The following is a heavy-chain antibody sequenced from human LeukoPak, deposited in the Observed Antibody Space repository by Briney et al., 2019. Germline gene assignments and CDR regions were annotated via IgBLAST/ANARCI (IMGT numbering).Heavy chain of an antibody. J-gene: IGHJ4*02. CDR3: ARTPGGLNYFDY. D-gene: IGHD1-26*01. Sequence: SETLSLTCTVSGGSISSSSYYWGWIRQPPGTGLEWIGSIYYSGSTYYNPSLKSRVTISVDTSKNQFSLKLSSVTAADTAVYYCARTPGGLNYFDYWGQGTLVTVSS. CDR2: IYYSGST. V-gene: IGHV4-39*01. CDR1: GGSISSSSYY.